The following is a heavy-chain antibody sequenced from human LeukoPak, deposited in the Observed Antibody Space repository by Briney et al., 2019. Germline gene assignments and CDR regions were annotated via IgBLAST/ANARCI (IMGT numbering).Heavy chain of an antibody. Sequence: GGSLRLSCAASGFTVRSDYMSWVRQAPGKGLEWVSGMYSGGSTYYADSVKGRFAISRDNSKNTLYLQMNTLRADDTAVYYCARGLVGATPHRGQGTLVTVSS. CDR2: MYSGGST. V-gene: IGHV3-53*01. CDR1: GFTVRSDY. CDR3: ARGLVGATPH. J-gene: IGHJ4*02. D-gene: IGHD1-26*01.